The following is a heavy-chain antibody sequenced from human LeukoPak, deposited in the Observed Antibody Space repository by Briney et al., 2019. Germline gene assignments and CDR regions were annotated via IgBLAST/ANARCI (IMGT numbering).Heavy chain of an antibody. D-gene: IGHD3-3*01. J-gene: IGHJ4*02. V-gene: IGHV3-64*01. Sequence: GGSLRLSCAASGFTFSSYAMHWVRQAPGKGLEYVSAISSNGGSTYYANSVKGRFTISRDNSKNTLYLQMGSLRAEDMAVYYCARARYYDFWSGYYTGVGYFDYWGQGTLVTVSS. CDR3: ARARYYDFWSGYYTGVGYFDY. CDR2: ISSNGGST. CDR1: GFTFSSYA.